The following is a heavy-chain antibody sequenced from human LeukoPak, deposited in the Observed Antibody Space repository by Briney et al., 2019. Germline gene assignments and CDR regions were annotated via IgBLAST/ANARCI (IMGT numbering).Heavy chain of an antibody. Sequence: ASVKVSFKASGYSFTSYAISWVRQAPGQGLEWMGWISAYNGNTDYAQKLQARVTMTTDTPTSTAYMELRGLRSDDTAVYYCARVVVVGDNYFDYWGQGTLVTVSS. CDR1: GYSFTSYA. D-gene: IGHD2-15*01. CDR2: ISAYNGNT. J-gene: IGHJ4*02. CDR3: ARVVVVGDNYFDY. V-gene: IGHV1-18*01.